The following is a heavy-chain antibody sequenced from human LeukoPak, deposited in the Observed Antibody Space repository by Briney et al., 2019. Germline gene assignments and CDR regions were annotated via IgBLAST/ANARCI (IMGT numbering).Heavy chain of an antibody. Sequence: GGSLRLSCAASGFTFSSYWMHWVRQAPGKGLVWVSRINSDGSSTSYADPVKGRFTTSRANAKNTLYLQMNSLRAEDTAGYSCARASSGFDYWGQGTLVSVSS. CDR1: GFTFSSYW. V-gene: IGHV3-74*01. CDR3: ARASSGFDY. J-gene: IGHJ4*02. D-gene: IGHD3-22*01. CDR2: INSDGSST.